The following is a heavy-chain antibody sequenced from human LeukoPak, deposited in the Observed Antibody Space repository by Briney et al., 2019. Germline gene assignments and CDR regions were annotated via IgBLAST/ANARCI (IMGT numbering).Heavy chain of an antibody. D-gene: IGHD6-19*01. CDR1: GYTFTSYY. J-gene: IGHJ6*02. CDR3: ARDAGSGWYYYYYGMDV. Sequence: ASVKVSCKASGYTFTSYYMHWVRQAPGKGLEWMGIINPSGGSTSYAQKFQGRVTMTRDTSTSTVYMELSSLRSEDTAVYYCARDAGSGWYYYYYGMDVWGQGTTVTVSS. CDR2: INPSGGST. V-gene: IGHV1-46*01.